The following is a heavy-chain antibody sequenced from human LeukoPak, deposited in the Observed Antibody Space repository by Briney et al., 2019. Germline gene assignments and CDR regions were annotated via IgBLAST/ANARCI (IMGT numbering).Heavy chain of an antibody. CDR1: GGSISSSSYY. CDR2: IYYSGST. D-gene: IGHD3-22*01. Sequence: SETLSLTCTVSGGSISSSSYYWGWIRQPPGKGLEWIGSIYYSGSTYYNPSLKSRVTISVDTSKNQFSLKLSSVTAEDTAVYYCARDIHYYYDSSGYYPFDYWGQGTLVTVSS. CDR3: ARDIHYYYDSSGYYPFDY. J-gene: IGHJ4*02. V-gene: IGHV4-39*07.